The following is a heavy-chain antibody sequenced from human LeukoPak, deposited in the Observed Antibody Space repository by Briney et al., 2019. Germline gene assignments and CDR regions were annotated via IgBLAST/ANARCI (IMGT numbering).Heavy chain of an antibody. J-gene: IGHJ3*02. CDR1: RFTFSNYW. CDR3: ARVSGDGESSYRALDI. Sequence: GGSLRLSCAASRFTFSNYWMSWVRQAPGKGLEWAANMKQDGSEINYVDSVKGRFTISRDNAKNSLYLQMNSLRVEDTAVYYCARVSGDGESSYRALDIWGQGTMVTVSS. V-gene: IGHV3-7*01. D-gene: IGHD1-26*01. CDR2: MKQDGSEI.